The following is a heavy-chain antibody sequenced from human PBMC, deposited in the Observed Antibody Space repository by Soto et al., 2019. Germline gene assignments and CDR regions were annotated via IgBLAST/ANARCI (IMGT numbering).Heavy chain of an antibody. V-gene: IGHV3-23*01. CDR2: ISGSGGST. Sequence: EVQLLESGGGLIQPGGSLRLSCAASGFTFSSYAMNWVRQAPGKGLEWVSGISGSGGSTYYADSVKGRFTISRDNSKNTLYLQMSSLRAEDTAVYYCAKAFSWYDYWGRGTLVTVSS. D-gene: IGHD6-13*01. J-gene: IGHJ4*02. CDR3: AKAFSWYDY. CDR1: GFTFSSYA.